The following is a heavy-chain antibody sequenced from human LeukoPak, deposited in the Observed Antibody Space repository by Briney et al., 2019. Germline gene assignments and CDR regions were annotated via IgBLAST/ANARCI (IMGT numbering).Heavy chain of an antibody. CDR3: AKTHVDYDFWSGYYGY. Sequence: GGSLRLSCAASGFTFSSYWMTWVRQAPGKGLEWVAYMKEDGTETHYVDSVKGRFTISRDNTKKSLYLQMNSLRTEDTALYYCAKTHVDYDFWSGYYGYWGQGTLVTVSS. D-gene: IGHD3-3*01. V-gene: IGHV3-7*03. CDR1: GFTFSSYW. CDR2: MKEDGTET. J-gene: IGHJ4*02.